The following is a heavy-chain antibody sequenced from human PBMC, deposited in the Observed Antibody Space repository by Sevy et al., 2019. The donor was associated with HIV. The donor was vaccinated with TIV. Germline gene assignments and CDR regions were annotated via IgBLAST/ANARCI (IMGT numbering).Heavy chain of an antibody. Sequence: GGSLRLSCAASGFTFSSYSMNWVRQAPGKGLEWVSYISSSSSTIYYADSVKGRFTISRDNAKNSLYLQMNSLRDEDTAVYYCASEWTLYSSSPYGYYYMDVWGKGTTVTVSS. CDR1: GFTFSSYS. V-gene: IGHV3-48*02. CDR2: ISSSSSTI. J-gene: IGHJ6*03. CDR3: ASEWTLYSSSPYGYYYMDV. D-gene: IGHD6-13*01.